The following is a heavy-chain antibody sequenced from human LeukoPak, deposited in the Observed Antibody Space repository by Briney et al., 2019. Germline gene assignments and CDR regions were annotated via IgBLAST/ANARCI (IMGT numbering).Heavy chain of an antibody. CDR3: ARGFSGHSKSVIGWFDP. Sequence: SQTLSLTCTVSGGSISSGGYYWRWIRQHPGKGLEWIGYIYYSGSTYYNPSLKSRVTISVDTSKNQFSLKLSSVTAADTAVYYCARGFSGHSKSVIGWFDPWGQGTLVTVSS. V-gene: IGHV4-31*03. D-gene: IGHD4-11*01. CDR2: IYYSGST. CDR1: GGSISSGGYY. J-gene: IGHJ5*02.